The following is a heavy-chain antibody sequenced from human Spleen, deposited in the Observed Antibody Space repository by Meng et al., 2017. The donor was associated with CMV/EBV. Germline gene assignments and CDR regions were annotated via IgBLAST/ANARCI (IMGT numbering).Heavy chain of an antibody. Sequence: GGSLRLSCAASGFTFSSYAMHWVRQAPGKGLEWVAVISYDGSNKYYADSVEGRFTISRDNSKNTLYLQMNSLRAEDTAVYYCARAPYYFGIWGQGTLVTVSS. V-gene: IGHV3-30-3*01. CDR3: ARAPYYFGI. D-gene: IGHD3-10*01. CDR1: GFTFSSYA. J-gene: IGHJ4*02. CDR2: ISYDGSNK.